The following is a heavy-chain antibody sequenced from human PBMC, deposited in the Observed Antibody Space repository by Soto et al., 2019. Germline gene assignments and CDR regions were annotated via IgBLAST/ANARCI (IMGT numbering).Heavy chain of an antibody. CDR1: GGTFSSYA. CDR2: IIPIFGTA. D-gene: IGHD5-12*01. CDR3: ACWKMATIFGPLGY. Sequence: QVQLVQSGAEVKKPGSSVKVSCKACGGTFSSYAISWVRQAPGQGLEGMGGIIPIFGTANYAQKFQGRVTITADESTSTAYMELRSLRSEDTAVYYCACWKMATIFGPLGYWGQGTLVTVSS. J-gene: IGHJ4*02. V-gene: IGHV1-69*01.